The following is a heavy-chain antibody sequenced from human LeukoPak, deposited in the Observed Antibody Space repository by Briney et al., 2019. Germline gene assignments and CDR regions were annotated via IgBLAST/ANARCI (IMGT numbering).Heavy chain of an antibody. CDR3: ARGTPRNQLLLYHFDY. D-gene: IGHD2-2*02. V-gene: IGHV1-2*04. Sequence: ASVKVSCKASGYTFTGYYMHWVRQAPGQGLEWMGWINPNSGGANYAQKFQGWVTMTRDTSISTAYMELSRLRSDDTAVYYCARGTPRNQLLLYHFDYWGQGTLVTVSS. CDR2: INPNSGGA. J-gene: IGHJ4*02. CDR1: GYTFTGYY.